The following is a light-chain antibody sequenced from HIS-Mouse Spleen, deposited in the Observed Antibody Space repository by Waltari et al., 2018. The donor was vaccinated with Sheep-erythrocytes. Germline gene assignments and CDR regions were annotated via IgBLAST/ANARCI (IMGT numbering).Light chain of an antibody. J-gene: IGLJ3*02. Sequence: QSALTQPRSVSGSPGQSVTISCTATSSDVGGYNYVSWSQQHPGKAPKLMIYDVSKRPSGVPDRFSGSKSGNTASLTISGLQAEDEADYYCCSYAGSYTWVFGGGTKLTVL. V-gene: IGLV2-11*01. CDR1: SSDVGGYNY. CDR3: CSYAGSYTWV. CDR2: DVS.